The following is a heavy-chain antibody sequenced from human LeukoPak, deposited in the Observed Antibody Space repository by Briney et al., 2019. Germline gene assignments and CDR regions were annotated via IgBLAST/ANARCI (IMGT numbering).Heavy chain of an antibody. CDR3: ARLGLRSPYYYYYYYMDV. D-gene: IGHD4-17*01. CDR1: GGSISSYY. Sequence: PSETLPLTCTVSGGSISSYYWSWIRQPPGKGLEWIGYIYYSGSTNYNPSLKSRVTISVDTSKNQFSLKLSSVTAADTAVYYCARLGLRSPYYYYYYYMDVWGKGTTVTVSS. CDR2: IYYSGST. J-gene: IGHJ6*03. V-gene: IGHV4-59*01.